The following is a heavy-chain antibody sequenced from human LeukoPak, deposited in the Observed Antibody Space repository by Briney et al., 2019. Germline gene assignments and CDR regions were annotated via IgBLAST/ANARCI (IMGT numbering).Heavy chain of an antibody. CDR2: IYYSGST. CDR1: GGSISSSSYY. J-gene: IGHJ5*02. CDR3: ARHRITMVRGVIMENWFDP. D-gene: IGHD3-10*01. V-gene: IGHV4-39*01. Sequence: PSETLSLTCTVSGGSISSSSYYWGWIRQPPGEGLEWIGSIYYSGSTYYTPSLKSRVTISVDTSKNQFSLKLSSVTAADAAVYYCARHRITMVRGVIMENWFDPWGQGTLVTVSS.